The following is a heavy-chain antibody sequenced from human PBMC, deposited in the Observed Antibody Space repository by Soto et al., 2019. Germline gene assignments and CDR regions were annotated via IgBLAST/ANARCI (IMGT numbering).Heavy chain of an antibody. Sequence: PSETLSLTCAVSGGSISSGGYSWSWIRQPPGKGLEWIGYIYHSGSTYYNPSLKSRVTISVDRSKNQFSLKLSSVTAADTAVYYCARVIVVVQAAIGWFDPWGQGTLVTVSS. CDR2: IYHSGST. V-gene: IGHV4-30-2*01. D-gene: IGHD2-2*01. CDR1: GGSISSGGYS. J-gene: IGHJ5*02. CDR3: ARVIVVVQAAIGWFDP.